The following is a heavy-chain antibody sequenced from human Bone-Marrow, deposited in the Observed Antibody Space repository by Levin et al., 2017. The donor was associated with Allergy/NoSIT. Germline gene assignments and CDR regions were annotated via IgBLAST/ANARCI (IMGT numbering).Heavy chain of an antibody. CDR3: TRDQLEGNYDGIAGY. Sequence: PGGSLRLSCTASGFTFGDYIMSWFRQAPGKGLEWISFIRIKPYGGTTEYAASVKGRFTISRDDSKSIAYLQMNSLKTEDTAVYYCTRDQLEGNYDGIAGYWGQGTLVTVSS. CDR2: IRIKPYGGTT. CDR1: GFTFGDYI. V-gene: IGHV3-49*03. D-gene: IGHD3-3*01. J-gene: IGHJ4*02.